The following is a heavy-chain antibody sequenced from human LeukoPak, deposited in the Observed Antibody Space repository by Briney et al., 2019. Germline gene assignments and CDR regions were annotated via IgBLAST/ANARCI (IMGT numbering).Heavy chain of an antibody. J-gene: IGHJ4*03. D-gene: IGHD3-22*01. V-gene: IGHV5-51*01. Sequence: GESLKISCKGSGYSFTSYWIGWVRQMPGKGLEWMGIIYPGDSDTRYSPSFQGQVTISADKSISTAYLQWSSLKASDTAMYYCARLIVYYYDSSGYYFDYWGQGTMVSVSS. CDR2: IYPGDSDT. CDR3: ARLIVYYYDSSGYYFDY. CDR1: GYSFTSYW.